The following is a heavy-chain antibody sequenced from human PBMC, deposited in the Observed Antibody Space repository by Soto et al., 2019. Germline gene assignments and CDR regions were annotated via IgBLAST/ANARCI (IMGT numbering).Heavy chain of an antibody. CDR3: ARGGALLNGDPREQDYYYYYMDV. CDR1: GYTFTSYG. Sequence: ASVNVSCKASGYTFTSYGISWVRQAPGQGLEWMGWISAYNGNTNYAQKLQGRVTMTTDTSTSTAYMELRSLRSDDTAVYYCARGGALLNGDPREQDYYYYYMDVWGKGTTVTVSS. CDR2: ISAYNGNT. D-gene: IGHD4-17*01. J-gene: IGHJ6*03. V-gene: IGHV1-18*01.